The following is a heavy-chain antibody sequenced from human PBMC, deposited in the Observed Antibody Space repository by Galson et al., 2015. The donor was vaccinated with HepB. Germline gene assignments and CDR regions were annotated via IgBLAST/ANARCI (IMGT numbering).Heavy chain of an antibody. Sequence: SVKVSCKASGGTFSTYAISWVRQAPGQGLEWMGGINPIFDTANYAQKFQARVTITADKSTSTAYMELSSLRSEDTAVYYCANYVHGRQVVNYYYVLGAWGQGTTVTVSS. D-gene: IGHD2-15*01. CDR1: GGTFSTYA. J-gene: IGHJ6*02. CDR2: INPIFDTA. CDR3: ANYVHGRQVVNYYYVLGA. V-gene: IGHV1-69*06.